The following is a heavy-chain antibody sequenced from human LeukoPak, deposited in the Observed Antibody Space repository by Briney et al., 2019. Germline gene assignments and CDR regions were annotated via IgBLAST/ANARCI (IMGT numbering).Heavy chain of an antibody. Sequence: PSETLSLTCTVSSDSISSSYWSWIRQPPGKGLEWIGYIYYSGSINYNPSLKSRVAISVDTSKNQFSLKLNSVTAADTAVYYCARGYCSSTICFQYFHHWGQGTLVTVSS. CDR1: SDSISSSY. J-gene: IGHJ1*01. CDR2: IYYSGSI. D-gene: IGHD2-2*01. V-gene: IGHV4-59*01. CDR3: ARGYCSSTICFQYFHH.